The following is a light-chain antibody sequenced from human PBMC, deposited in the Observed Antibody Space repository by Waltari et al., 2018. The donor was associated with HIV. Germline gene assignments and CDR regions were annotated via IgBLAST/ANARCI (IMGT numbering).Light chain of an antibody. Sequence: QSVLTQPPSASGTPGQRVTISCSGSSSNIGTNYVSWYQQLPGMAPKLLIYRNNQRPSGVPDRFSGSKSGTSASLAISGLRSEDEADYYCAAWEDRLSSPNWVFGGGTKLTVL. J-gene: IGLJ3*02. CDR3: AAWEDRLSSPNWV. CDR1: SSNIGTNY. V-gene: IGLV1-47*01. CDR2: RNN.